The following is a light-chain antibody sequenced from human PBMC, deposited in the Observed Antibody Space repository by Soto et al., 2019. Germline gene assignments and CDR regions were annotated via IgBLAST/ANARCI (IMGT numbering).Light chain of an antibody. CDR3: QHHHNLPH. CDR2: DAS. J-gene: IGKJ1*01. Sequence: DLQMTQSPSSLSASVGYRVTITCQASQAINNYLHWYQQKPGKAPKLLIYDASNLEKGAPSRFSGSGSGTDFTFDISSLQPEDVATYYCQHHHNLPHFGQGTKVDIK. V-gene: IGKV1-33*01. CDR1: QAINNY.